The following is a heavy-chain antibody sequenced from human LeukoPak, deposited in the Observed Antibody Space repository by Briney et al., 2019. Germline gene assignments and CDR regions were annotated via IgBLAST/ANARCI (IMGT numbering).Heavy chain of an antibody. CDR2: IYYSGST. D-gene: IGHD5-18*01. CDR1: GVSISSSSYY. J-gene: IGHJ5*02. V-gene: IGHV4-39*07. Sequence: ASETLSLTCTVSGVSISSSSYYWGWIRQPPGKGLEWIGSIYYSGSTYYNPSLKSRVTISVDTSKNQFSLKLSSVTAADTAVYYCARCGYSLWPDRFDPWGQGTLVTVSS. CDR3: ARCGYSLWPDRFDP.